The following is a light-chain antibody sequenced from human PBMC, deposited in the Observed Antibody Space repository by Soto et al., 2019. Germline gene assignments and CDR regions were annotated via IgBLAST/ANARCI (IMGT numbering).Light chain of an antibody. CDR2: DAS. CDR1: QDIANY. Sequence: DIQMTQSPSSLSASVGDRVTITCQASQDIANYLNWYQQKPGKAPKLLIYDASNLESGVPSRFSGSGSGTHFTFTISSLQPEDIATYYCQQYDSLPYTFGQGTKLDIK. V-gene: IGKV1-33*01. CDR3: QQYDSLPYT. J-gene: IGKJ2*01.